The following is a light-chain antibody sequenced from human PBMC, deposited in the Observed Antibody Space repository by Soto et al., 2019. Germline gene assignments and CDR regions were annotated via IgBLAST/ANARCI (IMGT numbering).Light chain of an antibody. Sequence: EIVMTQSPATLSVSPGERATLPCRASQTISNTFLAWYQQRPGQAPRLLIYGASGRAAGIPDRFSGSGSGTDFTLSISRLEPEDFAVYYCQQYGVSPTFGGGTKVDIK. CDR3: QQYGVSPT. J-gene: IGKJ4*01. CDR2: GAS. CDR1: QTISNTF. V-gene: IGKV3-20*01.